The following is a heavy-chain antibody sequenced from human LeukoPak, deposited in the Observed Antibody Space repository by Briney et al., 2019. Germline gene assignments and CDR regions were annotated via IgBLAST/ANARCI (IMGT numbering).Heavy chain of an antibody. CDR1: GFTVSSNY. D-gene: IGHD3-10*01. Sequence: GGTLRLSCAASGFTVSSNYMSWVRQAPGKGLEWVSVIYSGGSTYYADSVKGRFTISRDNSKNTLYFQMNSLRAEDTAVYYCARASLGTMVRGVIRYYYMDVWGKGTAVTISS. CDR3: ARASLGTMVRGVIRYYYMDV. J-gene: IGHJ6*03. V-gene: IGHV3-53*01. CDR2: IYSGGST.